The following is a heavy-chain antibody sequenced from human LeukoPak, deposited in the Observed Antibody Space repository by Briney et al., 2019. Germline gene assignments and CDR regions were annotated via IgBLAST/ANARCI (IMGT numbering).Heavy chain of an antibody. CDR3: ARVHGYGDLPFEYYYYYMDV. Sequence: GGSLRLSCAASGFTFSSYWMHWVRQAPGKGLVWVSRINSDGSSTSYADSVKGRFTISRDNAKNTLYLQMNSLRAEDTAVYYCARVHGYGDLPFEYYYYYMDVWGKGTTVTVSS. CDR1: GFTFSSYW. V-gene: IGHV3-74*01. CDR2: INSDGSST. D-gene: IGHD4-17*01. J-gene: IGHJ6*03.